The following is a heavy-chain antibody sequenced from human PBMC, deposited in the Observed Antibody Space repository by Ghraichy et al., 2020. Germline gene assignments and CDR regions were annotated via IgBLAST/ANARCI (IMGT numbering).Heavy chain of an antibody. CDR2: VYHTGST. CDR3: TREFGRSLIRDIFDI. CDR1: GGSITDFY. Sequence: SETLSLTCAVFGGSITDFYWSWVRQPPGAGPEWIGYVYHTGSTNYNPSLKSRVTISLDRPKNQFSLKLNSVTAADTAVYYCTREFGRSLIRDIFDIWGQRTMVTVSS. J-gene: IGHJ3*02. V-gene: IGHV4-59*01. D-gene: IGHD3-16*01.